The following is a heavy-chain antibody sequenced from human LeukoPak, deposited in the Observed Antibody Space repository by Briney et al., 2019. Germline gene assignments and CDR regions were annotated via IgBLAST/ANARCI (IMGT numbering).Heavy chain of an antibody. CDR3: AKDTRSGGSYRSYYYYGMDV. V-gene: IGHV3-30*18. CDR2: ISYDGSNK. Sequence: GGSLRLSCAASGITFSSDSMTWVRQAPGKGLEWVAVISYDGSNKYYADSVKGRFTISRDNSKNTLYLQMNSLRAEDTAVYYCAKDTRSGGSYRSYYYYGMDVWGQGTTVTVSS. J-gene: IGHJ6*02. CDR1: GITFSSDS. D-gene: IGHD1-26*01.